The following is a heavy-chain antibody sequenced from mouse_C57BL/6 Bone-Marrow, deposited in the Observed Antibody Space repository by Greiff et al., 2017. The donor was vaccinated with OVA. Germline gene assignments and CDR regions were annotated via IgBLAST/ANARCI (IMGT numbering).Heavy chain of an antibody. CDR2: IHPNSGST. Sequence: VKLQQPGAELVKPGASVKLSCKASGYTFTSYWMHWVKQRPGQGLEWIGMIHPNSGSTNYNEKFKSKATLTVDKSSSTAYMQLSSLTSEDSAVYYCARGRGNHGYWYFDVWGTGTTVTVSS. V-gene: IGHV1-64*01. CDR3: ARGRGNHGYWYFDV. J-gene: IGHJ1*03. CDR1: GYTFTSYW. D-gene: IGHD2-1*01.